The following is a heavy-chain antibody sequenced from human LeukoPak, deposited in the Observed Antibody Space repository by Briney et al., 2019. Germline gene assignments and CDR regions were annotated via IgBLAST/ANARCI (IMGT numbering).Heavy chain of an antibody. CDR3: ARVVWYSSGWYWPFDI. CDR2: ISGSDGST. J-gene: IGHJ3*02. Sequence: GGSLRLSCAASGFTFSSYAMSWVRQAPGKGLEWVSSISGSDGSTYYADSVKGRFTISRDNSKNTLYLPMNSLRAEDTAVYYCARVVWYSSGWYWPFDIWGQGTMVTVSS. D-gene: IGHD6-19*01. CDR1: GFTFSSYA. V-gene: IGHV3-23*01.